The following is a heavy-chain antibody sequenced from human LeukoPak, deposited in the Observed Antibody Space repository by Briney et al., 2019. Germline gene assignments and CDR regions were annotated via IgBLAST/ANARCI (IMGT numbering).Heavy chain of an antibody. CDR2: IIPIFGTA. V-gene: IGHV1-69*13. Sequence: ASVKVSCKASGGTFSSYAISWVRQAPGQGLEWMGGIIPIFGTANYAQKFQGRVTITADESTSTAYMELSSLRSEDTAVYYCAREPDNWNDVKYFDYWGQGTLVTVSS. J-gene: IGHJ4*02. CDR3: AREPDNWNDVKYFDY. CDR1: GGTFSSYA. D-gene: IGHD1-20*01.